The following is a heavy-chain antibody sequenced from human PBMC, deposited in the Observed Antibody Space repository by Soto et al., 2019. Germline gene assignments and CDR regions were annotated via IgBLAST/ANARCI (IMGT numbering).Heavy chain of an antibody. CDR3: ARASHPDSSGYLVGH. Sequence: PGGSLRLSCAASGFTFSSYSMNWVRQAPGKGLEWVSSISSSSSYIYYADSVKGRFTISRDNAKNSLYLQMNSLRAEDTAVYYCARASHPDSSGYLVGHWGQGTLVTVSS. J-gene: IGHJ5*02. V-gene: IGHV3-21*01. CDR2: ISSSSSYI. D-gene: IGHD3-22*01. CDR1: GFTFSSYS.